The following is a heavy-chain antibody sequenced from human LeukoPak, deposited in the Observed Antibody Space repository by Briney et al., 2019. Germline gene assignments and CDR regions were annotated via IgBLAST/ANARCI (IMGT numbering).Heavy chain of an antibody. CDR1: GFTFSSYA. V-gene: IGHV3-30-3*01. D-gene: IGHD5-18*01. Sequence: GRSLRLSCAASGFTFSSYAMHWVRQAPGKGLEWVAVISYDGSNKYYADSVKGRFTTSRDNSKNTLYLQMNSLRAEDTAVYYCARGGYSYGSVKDFDYWGQGTLVTVSS. CDR2: ISYDGSNK. J-gene: IGHJ4*02. CDR3: ARGGYSYGSVKDFDY.